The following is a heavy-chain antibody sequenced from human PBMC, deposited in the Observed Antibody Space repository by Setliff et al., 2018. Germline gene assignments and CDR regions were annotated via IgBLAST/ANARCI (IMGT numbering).Heavy chain of an antibody. CDR2: IYHSGST. CDR1: GGSISSSNW. J-gene: IGHJ6*02. V-gene: IGHV4-4*02. Sequence: SETLSLTCAVSGGSISSSNWWNWVRQPPGKGLEWIGEIYHSGSTKYNPSLKSRVTTSVDKSKNQFSLKLSSVTAADTAVYYCARSSYSGSYLNVWGQGTTVTVSS. CDR3: ARSSYSGSYLNV. D-gene: IGHD1-26*01.